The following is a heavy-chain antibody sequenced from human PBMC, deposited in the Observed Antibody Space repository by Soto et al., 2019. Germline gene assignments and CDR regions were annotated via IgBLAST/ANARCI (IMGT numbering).Heavy chain of an antibody. CDR2: VYPGDSDT. D-gene: IGHD2-21*02. V-gene: IGHV5-51*03. Sequence: EVQLVQSGAEVKKPGESLKISCKGSGYSFTSYWIGWVRQMPGKGLEWMGIVYPGDSDTRYSPSFQGQVTISADKSIRNAYLPWSSLKAWDTAMYYRSGITCGDHKWGQNWFDPWGQGTLVTVSS. CDR3: SGITCGDHKWGQNWFDP. CDR1: GYSFTSYW. J-gene: IGHJ5*02.